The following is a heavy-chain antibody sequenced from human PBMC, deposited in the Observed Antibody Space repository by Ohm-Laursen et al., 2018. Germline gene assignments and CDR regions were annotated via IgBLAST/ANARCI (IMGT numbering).Heavy chain of an antibody. CDR1: GGSFSDYY. V-gene: IGHV4-34*01. CDR2: INHSGST. D-gene: IGHD5-18*01. J-gene: IGHJ4*02. CDR3: ARKGYSYGYYNY. Sequence: SDTLSLTCTVSGGSFSDYYWSWIRQPPGKGLEWIGEINHSGSTSYNPSFKSRVTISVDTSKDQFSLKLSSVTAADTAVYYCARKGYSYGYYNYWGQGTLVTVSS.